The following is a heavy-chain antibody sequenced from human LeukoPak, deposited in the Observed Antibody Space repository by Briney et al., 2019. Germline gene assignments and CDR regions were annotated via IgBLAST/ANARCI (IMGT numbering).Heavy chain of an antibody. Sequence: GGSLRLSCVASGFIFSSYGMHWVRQAPGKGLEWVAFIRNDGSSQSFADSVKGRFTISRDNSKNTLYLQMKSLRAEDTAVYYCAKDPRDHSYGWNWRYFDYWGQGTLVTVSA. J-gene: IGHJ4*02. CDR1: GFIFSSYG. CDR3: AKDPRDHSYGWNWRYFDY. CDR2: IRNDGSSQ. V-gene: IGHV3-30*02. D-gene: IGHD5-18*01.